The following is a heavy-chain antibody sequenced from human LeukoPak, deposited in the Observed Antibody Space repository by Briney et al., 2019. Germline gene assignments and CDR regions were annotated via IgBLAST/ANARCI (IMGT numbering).Heavy chain of an antibody. V-gene: IGHV3-30-3*01. CDR2: ISYDGSNK. CDR1: GFTFSSYA. D-gene: IGHD6-19*01. CDR3: AREEIFRVAVAGNWVDY. J-gene: IGHJ4*02. Sequence: PGGSLRLSCAASGFTFSSYARYWVRQAPGKGLEWVAVISYDGSNKYYADSVKGRFTISRDNSKNTLYLQMNSLRAEDTAVYYCAREEIFRVAVAGNWVDYWGQGTLVTVSS.